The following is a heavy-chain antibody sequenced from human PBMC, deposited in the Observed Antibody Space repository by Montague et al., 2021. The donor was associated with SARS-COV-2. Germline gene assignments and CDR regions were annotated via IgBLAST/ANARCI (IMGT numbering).Heavy chain of an antibody. CDR1: GDSITTYY. Sequence: SETLSLTCSVSGDSITTYYWSWIRQSPGRGLEWMGHIYYTGTTKYNPSLKSRVTISVDTSRRQFSLKLKTVTAADTAVYYCAGAQTTCFIANCVNNFDYWGQGALVTDAS. D-gene: IGHD1-1*01. CDR2: IYYTGTT. V-gene: IGHV4-59*01. J-gene: IGHJ4*02. CDR3: AGAQTTCFIANCVNNFDY.